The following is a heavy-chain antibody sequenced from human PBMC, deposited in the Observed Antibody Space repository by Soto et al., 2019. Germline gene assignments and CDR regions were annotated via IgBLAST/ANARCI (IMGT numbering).Heavy chain of an antibody. V-gene: IGHV1-18*01. J-gene: IGHJ6*02. CDR3: VLVDNYVTPTPQDV. D-gene: IGHD3-16*01. CDR2: ISPYTGNT. Sequence: QVQLVQSGDEVKKPGASVKVSCKASGYIFVNYGIAWVRQAPGQGLEWMGWISPYTGNTHSASKVQGRLTMTTDTSPSTAYTDLGSLTSADTAVYYCVLVDNYVTPTPQDVWGQGTTVTVSS. CDR1: GYIFVNYG.